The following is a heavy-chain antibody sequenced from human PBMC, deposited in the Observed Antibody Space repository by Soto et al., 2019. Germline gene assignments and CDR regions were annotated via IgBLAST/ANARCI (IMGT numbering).Heavy chain of an antibody. Sequence: QVQLVQSGAEVKKPGSSVKVSCKASGGTFSSYAISWVRQAPGQGLEWMGGIIPIFGTANYAQKFQGRVTINADGATSTADMELSSLRSEDTAVYYCARDPYSSSWRGPYAYGMDVWGQGTTVTVSS. CDR3: ARDPYSSSWRGPYAYGMDV. J-gene: IGHJ6*02. CDR2: IIPIFGTA. CDR1: GGTFSSYA. V-gene: IGHV1-69*01. D-gene: IGHD6-6*01.